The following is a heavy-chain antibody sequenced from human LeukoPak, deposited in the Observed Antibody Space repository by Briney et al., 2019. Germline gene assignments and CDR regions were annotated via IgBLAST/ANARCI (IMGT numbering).Heavy chain of an antibody. CDR2: INHGGST. D-gene: IGHD6-13*01. V-gene: IGHV4-34*01. J-gene: IGHJ4*02. Sequence: SETLSLTCAVYGGSFSGYYWSWIRQPPGKGLEWIGEINHGGSTNYNPSLKSRVTISLDTSKNQFPLKLTSVTAADTAVYFCARGIVVWYALYWGQGTLVTVSS. CDR1: GGSFSGYY. CDR3: ARGIVVWYALY.